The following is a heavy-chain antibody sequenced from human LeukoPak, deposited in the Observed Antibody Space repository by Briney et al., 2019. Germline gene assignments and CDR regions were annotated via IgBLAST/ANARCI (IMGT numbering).Heavy chain of an antibody. V-gene: IGHV4-39*02. D-gene: IGHD3-3*01. CDR3: ASTLRFLPYRRFDY. Sequence: SEPLSLTCSVSGGSIISTNYYWGWIRQPPGKGLEWIGSIYQSGSGSSYYNPSLKSRVTISGDTSKNHFFLRLSSVTAADTAVYYCASTLRFLPYRRFDYWGQGTLVTVPS. J-gene: IGHJ4*02. CDR1: GGSIISTNYY. CDR2: IYQSGSGSS.